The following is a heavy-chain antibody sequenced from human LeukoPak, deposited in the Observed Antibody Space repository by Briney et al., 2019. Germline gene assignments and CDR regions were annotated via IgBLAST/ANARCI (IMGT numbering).Heavy chain of an antibody. D-gene: IGHD3-16*02. V-gene: IGHV3-15*01. CDR3: TTQYDYVWGSYRSTHPYYFDY. Sequence: GGSLRLSCAAAGFTFSNAWMSWVRQAPGKGLEWVGRIKSKTDGGTTDYAAPVKGRFTISRDDSKNTLYLQMNSLKTEDTAVYYCTTQYDYVWGSYRSTHPYYFDYWGQGTLVTVSS. J-gene: IGHJ4*02. CDR2: IKSKTDGGTT. CDR1: GFTFSNAW.